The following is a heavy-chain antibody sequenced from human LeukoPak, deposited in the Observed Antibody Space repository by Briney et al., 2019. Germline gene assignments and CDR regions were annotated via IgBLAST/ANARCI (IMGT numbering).Heavy chain of an antibody. D-gene: IGHD5-18*01. V-gene: IGHV1-2*02. CDR3: ARVVHSYGSNPPGY. Sequence: ASVKVSCKASGYTFTGYYMHWVRQAPGQGLEWMGWINPNSGGTNYAQKFQGRVTMTRDTSISTAYMELSRLRSDDTAAYYCARVVHSYGSNPPGYWGQGTLVTVSS. CDR1: GYTFTGYY. J-gene: IGHJ4*02. CDR2: INPNSGGT.